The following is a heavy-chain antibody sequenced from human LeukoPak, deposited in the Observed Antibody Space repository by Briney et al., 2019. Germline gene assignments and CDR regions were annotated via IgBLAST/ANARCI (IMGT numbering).Heavy chain of an antibody. J-gene: IGHJ4*02. D-gene: IGHD5-12*01. CDR1: GFPFSRYS. Sequence: PGGSLRLSCVASGFPFSRYSMNWVRQAPGKGLEWISYISNSSRTIYYADSVEGRFTISRDNAKNSLYLQMNSLRAEDTAMYYCASGWLRRDFWGQGTLVTVSS. V-gene: IGHV3-48*01. CDR2: ISNSSRTI. CDR3: ASGWLRRDF.